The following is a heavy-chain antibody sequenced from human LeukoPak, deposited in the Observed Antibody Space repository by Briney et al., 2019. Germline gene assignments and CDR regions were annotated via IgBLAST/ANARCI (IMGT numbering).Heavy chain of an antibody. CDR1: GYTFTGYY. V-gene: IGHV1-2*02. J-gene: IGHJ5*02. CDR3: ARSYIVLMVYGWFDP. Sequence: ASVKVSCKASGYTFTGYYMHWVRQAPGQGLEWMGWINPNSGGTNYAQKFQGRVTMTRDTPISTAYMELSRLRSDDTAVYYCARSYIVLMVYGWFDPWGQGTLVTVSS. D-gene: IGHD2-8*01. CDR2: INPNSGGT.